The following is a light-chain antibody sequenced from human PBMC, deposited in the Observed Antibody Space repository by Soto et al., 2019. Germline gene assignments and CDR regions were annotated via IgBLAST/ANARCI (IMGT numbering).Light chain of an antibody. CDR3: FSHRSGDSHV. CDR2: GVT. V-gene: IGLV2-14*01. Sequence: QSVLTQPPSASGTPGQRVTISCSGTSSDIGAYNYVSWYQQYPGKAPKLMIYGVTNRPSGVSNRFSGSKTGNTASLTISGLQAEDEADYYCFSHRSGDSHVFGTGTKVTVL. J-gene: IGLJ1*01. CDR1: SSDIGAYNY.